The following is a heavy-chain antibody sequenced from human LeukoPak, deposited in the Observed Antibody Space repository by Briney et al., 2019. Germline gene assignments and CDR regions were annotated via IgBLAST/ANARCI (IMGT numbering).Heavy chain of an antibody. J-gene: IGHJ4*02. Sequence: GGPLRLSCAASGFTFSSYEMNWVRQAPGKGLEWVSYISSSGSTIYYADSVKGRFTISRDNAKSSLYLQMNSLRAEDTAVYYCARDNPPGNYWGQGTLVTVSS. D-gene: IGHD1-14*01. CDR2: ISSSGSTI. CDR1: GFTFSSYE. CDR3: ARDNPPGNY. V-gene: IGHV3-48*03.